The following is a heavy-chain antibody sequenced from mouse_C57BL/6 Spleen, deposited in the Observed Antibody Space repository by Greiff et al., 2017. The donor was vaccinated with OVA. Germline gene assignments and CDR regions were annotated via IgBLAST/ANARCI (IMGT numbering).Heavy chain of an antibody. CDR1: GYAFSSSW. V-gene: IGHV1-82*01. Sequence: VKLMESGPELVKPGASVKISCKASGYAFSSSWMNWVKQRPGKGLEWIGRIYPGDGDTNYNGKFKGKATLTADKSSSTAYMQLSSLTSEDSAVYFCARVYGSSYYFDVWGTGTTVTVSS. D-gene: IGHD1-1*01. CDR3: ARVYGSSYYFDV. J-gene: IGHJ1*03. CDR2: IYPGDGDT.